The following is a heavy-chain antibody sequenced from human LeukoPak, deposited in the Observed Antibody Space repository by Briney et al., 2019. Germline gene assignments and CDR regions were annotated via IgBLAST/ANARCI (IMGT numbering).Heavy chain of an antibody. CDR1: GFTFSTCA. CDR3: AKSPRGYNYYMDV. J-gene: IGHJ6*03. D-gene: IGHD3-10*01. CDR2: ISGGAVSI. Sequence: GGSLRLSCAVSGFTFSTCAMSWVRQAPGQGLDWVSVISGGAVSIYYADSVKGRFTISRDNSNNTLYLQMNSLRAEDTAVYYCAKSPRGYNYYMDVWGKGTTVTVSS. V-gene: IGHV3-23*01.